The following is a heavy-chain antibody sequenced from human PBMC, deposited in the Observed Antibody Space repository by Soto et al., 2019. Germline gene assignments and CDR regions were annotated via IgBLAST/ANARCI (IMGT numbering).Heavy chain of an antibody. CDR1: GASIRSYF. CDR3: ARNPYVSGNYYFFDP. V-gene: IGHV4-4*07. J-gene: IGHJ5*02. CDR2: IYIRGST. D-gene: IGHD3-22*01. Sequence: SETLSLTCSVSGASIRSYFWSWVRQPAGQGLEWIGHIYIRGSTSYNPSLEGRVTLSLDTSKNQVSLVVTSVTAADTAVYYCARNPYVSGNYYFFDPWGEGTLVPFSS.